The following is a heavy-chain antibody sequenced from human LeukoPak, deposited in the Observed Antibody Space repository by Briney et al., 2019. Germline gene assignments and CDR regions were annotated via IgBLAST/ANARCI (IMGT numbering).Heavy chain of an antibody. Sequence: GGSLRLSCAASGFTFSSYGMSWVRQAPGKGLEWVSAISGSGGSTYYADSVKGRFTISRDNSKNTLYLQMNSLRAEDTAVYYCAKPRNWREAFDIWGQGTMVTVSS. D-gene: IGHD1-20*01. CDR1: GFTFSSYG. J-gene: IGHJ3*02. CDR2: ISGSGGST. V-gene: IGHV3-23*01. CDR3: AKPRNWREAFDI.